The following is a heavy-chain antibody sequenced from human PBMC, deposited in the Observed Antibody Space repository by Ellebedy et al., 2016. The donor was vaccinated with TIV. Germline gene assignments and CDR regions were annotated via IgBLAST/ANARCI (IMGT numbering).Heavy chain of an antibody. CDR2: IGSDGIGT. CDR3: ARVYCSGATCPAAFDI. Sequence: PGGSLRLSCAASGFTFSNYWMHWVRQVPGEGLVWVSRIGSDGIGTSYADSVKGRLTISRDNAKNTLFLQMNRLRAEDTALYYCARVYCSGATCPAAFDIWGQGTMVTVSS. V-gene: IGHV3-74*01. J-gene: IGHJ3*02. CDR1: GFTFSNYW. D-gene: IGHD2-15*01.